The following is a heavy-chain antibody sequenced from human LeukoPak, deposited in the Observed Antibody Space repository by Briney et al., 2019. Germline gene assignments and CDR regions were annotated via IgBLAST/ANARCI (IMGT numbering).Heavy chain of an antibody. V-gene: IGHV1-46*01. CDR3: ARVRSRDSSGWYWFDP. CDR2: INPSGGST. D-gene: IGHD6-19*01. Sequence: RASVKVSCKASGYTFTSYYMHWVRQAPGQGLEWMGIINPSGGSTSYAQKFQGRVTMTRDMSTSTVYMELSSLRSEDTAVYYCARVRSRDSSGWYWFDPWGQGTLVTVSS. J-gene: IGHJ5*02. CDR1: GYTFTSYY.